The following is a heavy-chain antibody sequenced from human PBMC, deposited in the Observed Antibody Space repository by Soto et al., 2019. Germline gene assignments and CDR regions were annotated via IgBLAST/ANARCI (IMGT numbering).Heavy chain of an antibody. CDR2: IYYSGST. CDR1: GGSISSYY. D-gene: IGHD3-16*01. Sequence: PSETLSLTCTVSGGSISSYYWSWIRQPPGKGLELIGYIYYSGSTNYNPSLKSRVTTSVDTSKNQFSLKLSSVTAADTAVYYCARLGAQEIDPWGQGTLVTVSS. V-gene: IGHV4-59*08. J-gene: IGHJ5*02. CDR3: ARLGAQEIDP.